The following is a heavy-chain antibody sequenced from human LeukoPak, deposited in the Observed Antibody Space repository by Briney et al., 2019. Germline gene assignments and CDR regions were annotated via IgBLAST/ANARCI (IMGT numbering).Heavy chain of an antibody. CDR1: GFTFSSYS. CDR3: AKDIREAGGFDY. CDR2: ISSSSSYI. Sequence: GGSLRLSCAASGFTFSSYSMNWVRQAPGKGLEWVSSISSSSSYIYYADSVKGRFTISRDNAKNSLYLQMNSLRAEDTALYYCAKDIREAGGFDYWGQGTLVTVSS. J-gene: IGHJ4*02. D-gene: IGHD6-19*01. V-gene: IGHV3-21*04.